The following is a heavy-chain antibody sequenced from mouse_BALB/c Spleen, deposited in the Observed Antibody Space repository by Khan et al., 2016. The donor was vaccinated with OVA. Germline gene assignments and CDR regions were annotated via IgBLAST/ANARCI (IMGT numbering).Heavy chain of an antibody. D-gene: IGHD2-1*01. CDR1: GYTFTNYG. CDR2: INTYTGEP. J-gene: IGHJ3*01. V-gene: IGHV9-3-1*01. Sequence: QIQLVQSGPELKKPGETVKISCKASGYTFTNYGMNWVKQAPGKGFKWMGWINTYTGEPTYADDFKGRFAFSLETSASTAYLQINNLKNEDTATYFCARANGNYWFAYWGQGTLVTVSA. CDR3: ARANGNYWFAY.